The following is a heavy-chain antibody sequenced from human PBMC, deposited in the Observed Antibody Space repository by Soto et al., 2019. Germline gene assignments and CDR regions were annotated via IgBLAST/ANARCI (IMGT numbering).Heavy chain of an antibody. Sequence: PVGSLRLSCAASGFTFSSYWMSWVRQAPGKGLEWVANIKQDGSEKYYVDSVKGRFTISRDNAKNSLYLQMNSLRAEDTAVYYCARDMEVVAFDIWGQGTVVTVSS. V-gene: IGHV3-7*01. CDR3: ARDMEVVAFDI. CDR1: GFTFSSYW. D-gene: IGHD3-10*01. CDR2: IKQDGSEK. J-gene: IGHJ3*02.